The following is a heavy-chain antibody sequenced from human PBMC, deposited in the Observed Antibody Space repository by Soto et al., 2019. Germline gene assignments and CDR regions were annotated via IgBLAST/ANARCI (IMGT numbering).Heavy chain of an antibody. CDR3: ARGPYYDLIWNYYYMDV. Sequence: QVQLQESGPGLVKPSETLSLSCSVSGGSISGHYWSWVRQTPGQGLEWIGYMYYSGSTNYNPSLMSRVTISVDTSKNHFSLRLTSVTAADTAVYYFARGPYYDLIWNYYYMDVWGKGTTGNVSS. V-gene: IGHV4-59*08. J-gene: IGHJ6*03. CDR2: MYYSGST. CDR1: GGSISGHY. D-gene: IGHD3-16*01.